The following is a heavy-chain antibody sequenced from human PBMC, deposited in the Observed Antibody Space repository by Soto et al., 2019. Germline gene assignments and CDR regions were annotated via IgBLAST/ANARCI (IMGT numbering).Heavy chain of an antibody. D-gene: IGHD1-1*01. J-gene: IGHJ4*02. Sequence: SETLSLTWTVSDGTISSYYWSWIRQPPGKGLEWIGYIYYSGSTNYNPSLKSRVTISVDTSKNQFSLKLSSVTAADTAVYYCAREGATGTVDYWGQGTLVTVSS. V-gene: IGHV4-59*01. CDR1: DGTISSYY. CDR2: IYYSGST. CDR3: AREGATGTVDY.